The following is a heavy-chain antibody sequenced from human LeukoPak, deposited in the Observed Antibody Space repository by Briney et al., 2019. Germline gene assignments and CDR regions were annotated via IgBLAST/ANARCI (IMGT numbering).Heavy chain of an antibody. CDR1: GYTFTSYY. CDR3: GRVDMDTNKDY. Sequence: ASVKVSCKASGYTFTSYYMHWVRQAPGQGLEWMGWISAYNGDTRYAQNLQGRVTMTTDTSTRTGYMELRSLRSDDTAVYYCGRVDMDTNKDYWGQGTLVTVSS. V-gene: IGHV1-18*04. CDR2: ISAYNGDT. J-gene: IGHJ4*02. D-gene: IGHD5-18*01.